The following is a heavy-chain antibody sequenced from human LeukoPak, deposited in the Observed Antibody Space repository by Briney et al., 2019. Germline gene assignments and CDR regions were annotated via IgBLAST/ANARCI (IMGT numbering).Heavy chain of an antibody. CDR2: IYTSGST. V-gene: IGHV4-4*07. Sequence: SETLSLTCTVSGGSISSYYWSWIRQPAGKGLEWIGRIYTSGSTNYNPSLKSRVTMSVDTSKNQFSLKLSSVTAADTAVYYCARGGVRVVRGVPPINWFDPWGQGTLVTVSS. D-gene: IGHD3-10*01. CDR3: ARGGVRVVRGVPPINWFDP. J-gene: IGHJ5*02. CDR1: GGSISSYY.